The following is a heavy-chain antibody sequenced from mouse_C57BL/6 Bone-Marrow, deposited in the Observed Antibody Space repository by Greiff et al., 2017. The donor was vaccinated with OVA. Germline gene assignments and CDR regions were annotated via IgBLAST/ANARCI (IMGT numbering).Heavy chain of an antibody. D-gene: IGHD2-3*01. V-gene: IGHV5-17*01. J-gene: IGHJ1*03. CDR3: ARNYDGYSDWYFDV. Sequence: DVKLVESGGGLVKPGGSLKLSCAASGFTFSDYGMHWVRQAPEKGLEWVAYISSGSSTIYYADTVKGRFTISRDNAKNTLFLQMTSLRSEDTAMYYCARNYDGYSDWYFDVWGTGTTVTVSS. CDR2: ISSGSSTI. CDR1: GFTFSDYG.